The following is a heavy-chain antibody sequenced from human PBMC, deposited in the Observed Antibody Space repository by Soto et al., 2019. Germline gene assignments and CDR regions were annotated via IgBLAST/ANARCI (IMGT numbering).Heavy chain of an antibody. D-gene: IGHD1-1*01. CDR2: ISSSGDTI. Sequence: QVQLVESGGGLVQPGGSLRLSCEASGFTFSDHYMSWVRQAPGKGLDWVSYISSSGDTIYYADSVKGRFTISRDNAKNSLYLQMNSLRVEDTAVYYCARSRGVNWNHVPYLGQGTLVTVSS. J-gene: IGHJ4*02. CDR1: GFTFSDHY. CDR3: ARSRGVNWNHVPY. V-gene: IGHV3-11*01.